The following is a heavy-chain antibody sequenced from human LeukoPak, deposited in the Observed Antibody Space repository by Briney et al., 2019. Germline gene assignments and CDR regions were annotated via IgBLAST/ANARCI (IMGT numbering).Heavy chain of an antibody. CDR2: ISAYNGNT. Sequence: ASVKVSCKASGYTFTSYGISWVRQAPGQGLEWMGWISAYNGNTNYAQKLQGRVTMTRDMSTSTVYMELSSLRSEDTAVYYCARGSGDILTGYYFDYWGQGTLVTVSS. CDR1: GYTFTSYG. J-gene: IGHJ4*02. D-gene: IGHD3-9*01. CDR3: ARGSGDILTGYYFDY. V-gene: IGHV1-18*01.